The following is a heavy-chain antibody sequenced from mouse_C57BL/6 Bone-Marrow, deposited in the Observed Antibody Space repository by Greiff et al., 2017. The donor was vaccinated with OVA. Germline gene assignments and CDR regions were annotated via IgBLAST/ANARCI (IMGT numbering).Heavy chain of an antibody. J-gene: IGHJ2*01. CDR1: GYTFTDYY. V-gene: IGHV1-76*01. CDR2: IYPGSGNT. Sequence: QVQLKESGAELVRPGASVKLSCKASGYTFTDYYINWVKQRPGQGLEWIARIYPGSGNTYYNEKFKGKATLTAEKSSSTAYMQLSSLTSEDSAVCFCTRKGRFYWDDWGQGTTLTVSS. CDR3: TRKGRFYWDD.